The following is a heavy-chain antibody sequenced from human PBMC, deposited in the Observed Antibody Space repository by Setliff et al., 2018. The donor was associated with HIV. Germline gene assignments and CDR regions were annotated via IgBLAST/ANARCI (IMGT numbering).Heavy chain of an antibody. Sequence: VASVKVSCKASGYTFTNYDINWVRQAPGRGLEWMGWMNPYSGHAGYAQKFQGRVTMTRNISISTAYMELSSLTSEDTAFYYCARFYGSGSYLQDYYFDLWGRGTLVTVSS. V-gene: IGHV1-8*01. CDR3: ARFYGSGSYLQDYYFDL. CDR1: GYTFTNYD. J-gene: IGHJ2*01. D-gene: IGHD3-10*01. CDR2: MNPYSGHA.